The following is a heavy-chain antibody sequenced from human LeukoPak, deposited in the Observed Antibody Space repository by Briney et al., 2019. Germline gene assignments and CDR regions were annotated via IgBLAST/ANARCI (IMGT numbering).Heavy chain of an antibody. Sequence: PGGSLRLSCAASGFTFSNAWMSWVRQAPGKGLEWVGRIKSKTDGGTTDYAAPVKGRFTISRDDSKNTLYLQMNSLKTEDTAVYYCTIYDDYGDYPDYWGQGTLVTVSS. CDR2: IKSKTDGGTT. CDR1: GFTFSNAW. J-gene: IGHJ4*02. D-gene: IGHD4-17*01. CDR3: TIYDDYGDYPDY. V-gene: IGHV3-15*01.